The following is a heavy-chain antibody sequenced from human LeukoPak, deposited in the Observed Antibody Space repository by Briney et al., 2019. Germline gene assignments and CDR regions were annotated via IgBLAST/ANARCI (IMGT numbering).Heavy chain of an antibody. J-gene: IGHJ3*02. CDR1: GYTFTGYY. CDR3: ARVVCSSISCYKDGFDI. Sequence: ASVKVSCKASGYTFTGYYMHWVRQAPGQGLEWMGWINPNSGGTNYAQTFQGRVTMTRDTSISTAYMELSRLRSDDTAVYYCARVVCSSISCYKDGFDIWGQGTMVTVSS. V-gene: IGHV1-2*02. CDR2: INPNSGGT. D-gene: IGHD2-2*02.